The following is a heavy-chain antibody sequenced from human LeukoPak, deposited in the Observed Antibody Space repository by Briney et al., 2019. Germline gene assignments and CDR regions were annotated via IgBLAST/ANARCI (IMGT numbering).Heavy chain of an antibody. J-gene: IGHJ4*02. CDR3: AKELDTMFFDY. V-gene: IGHV3-43*01. CDR1: GFNFERYT. CDR2: AGWAGGTT. Sequence: GGSLRLSCATSGFNFERYTIHWVRQAPGKGLEWVSLAGWAGGTTFYSDSVRGRFTISRDSGRKSVYLQMNSLTTNDTAFYFCAKELDTMFFDYWGQGALVTVSS. D-gene: IGHD3-10*02.